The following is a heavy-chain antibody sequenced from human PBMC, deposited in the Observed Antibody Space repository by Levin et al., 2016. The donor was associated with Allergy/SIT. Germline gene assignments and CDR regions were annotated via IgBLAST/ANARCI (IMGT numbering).Heavy chain of an antibody. D-gene: IGHD6-19*01. CDR3: ARGQQWRSNLISIDY. Sequence: GGSLRLSCAAYGFYFRDYAMHWVRQAPGKGLEWVAVISYDGRDRYFADSVKGRLTISRDNSRNTLYVQMISLRPDDTAVYYCARGQQWRSNLISIDYWGQGSLVTVSS. J-gene: IGHJ4*02. CDR1: GFYFRDYA. CDR2: ISYDGRDR. V-gene: IGHV3-30*03.